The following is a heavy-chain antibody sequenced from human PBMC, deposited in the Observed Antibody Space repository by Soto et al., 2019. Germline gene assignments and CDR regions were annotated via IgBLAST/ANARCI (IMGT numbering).Heavy chain of an antibody. V-gene: IGHV3-23*01. CDR2: ISGSGGST. D-gene: IGHD3-3*02. J-gene: IGHJ4*02. CDR3: AKDSVGIGITEIFES. Sequence: GGSLRLSCAASGFPFSNYPMTWVRQAPGKGLEWLSAISGSGGSTYYADSVKGRFTISRDNSRTTLYLQMNSLRAEDTALYYCAKDSVGIGITEIFESWGQGTLVTVSS. CDR1: GFPFSNYP.